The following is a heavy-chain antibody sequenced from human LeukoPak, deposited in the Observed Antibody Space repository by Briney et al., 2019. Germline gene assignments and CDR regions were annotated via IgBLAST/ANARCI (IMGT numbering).Heavy chain of an antibody. CDR2: LYYSGDT. V-gene: IGHV4-39*01. D-gene: IGHD6-19*01. Sequence: SETLSLTCTVSGVSITTTSYWAWVRQPPGKGLEWIGSLYYSGDTYHNPSVKSRVTISVDKSKNQFSLHLTSMTAADTAVYYCARLSVAGTVNEDYWGQGTLVTVSS. J-gene: IGHJ4*02. CDR1: GVSITTTSY. CDR3: ARLSVAGTVNEDY.